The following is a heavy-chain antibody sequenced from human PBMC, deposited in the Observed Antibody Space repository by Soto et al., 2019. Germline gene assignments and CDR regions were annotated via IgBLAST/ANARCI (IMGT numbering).Heavy chain of an antibody. CDR3: ERSMGPNYDFWSGEFDY. Sequence: GASVKVSCKASGYTFTSYGISWVRQAPGQGLEWMGWISAYNGNTNYAQKLQGRVTMTTDTSTSTAYMELRSLRSDDTAVYYCERSMGPNYDFWSGEFDYWGQGTLVTVSS. D-gene: IGHD3-3*01. V-gene: IGHV1-18*01. J-gene: IGHJ4*02. CDR1: GYTFTSYG. CDR2: ISAYNGNT.